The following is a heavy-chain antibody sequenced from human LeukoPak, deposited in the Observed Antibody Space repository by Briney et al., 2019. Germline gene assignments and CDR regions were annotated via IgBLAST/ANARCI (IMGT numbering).Heavy chain of an antibody. D-gene: IGHD6-19*01. J-gene: IGHJ3*02. Sequence: ASVKVSCKASGYTFTSYGISWVRQAPGQGLEWMGWISAYNGNTNYAQKLQGRVTMTTDTSTSTAYMELRSLRSDDTAVYYCARDPSGWYPNAFDIWGQGTMVTVSS. CDR1: GYTFTSYG. V-gene: IGHV1-18*01. CDR3: ARDPSGWYPNAFDI. CDR2: ISAYNGNT.